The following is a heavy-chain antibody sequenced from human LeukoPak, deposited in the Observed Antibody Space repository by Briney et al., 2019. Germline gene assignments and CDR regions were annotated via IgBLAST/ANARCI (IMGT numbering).Heavy chain of an antibody. CDR3: ARVDSSDYYSYYFDY. Sequence: GGALRLSCAASEFTFSDYYMSWIRQAPGKGLGWVSYISSSGSTIYYADALKGRFTISRNNAKNSLYLQMNSLRAEDTAVYYCARVDSSDYYSYYFDYWGQGTLVTVSS. J-gene: IGHJ4*02. CDR1: EFTFSDYY. D-gene: IGHD3-22*01. V-gene: IGHV3-11*01. CDR2: ISSSGSTI.